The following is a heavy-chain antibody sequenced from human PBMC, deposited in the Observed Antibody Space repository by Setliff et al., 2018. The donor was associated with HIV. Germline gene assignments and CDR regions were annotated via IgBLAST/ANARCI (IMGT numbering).Heavy chain of an antibody. J-gene: IGHJ2*01. V-gene: IGHV4-4*07. Sequence: SETLSLTCTVSGGSMRGYYWGWIRQPAGKGLEWIGRVYISGSTNYNPSLESRVTMSLDNSKNQFSLKLSSVTAADTAVYYCARDRGTITMTVFDLWGRGTLVTSPQ. CDR1: GGSMRGYY. CDR3: ARDRGTITMTVFDL. D-gene: IGHD3-22*01. CDR2: VYISGST.